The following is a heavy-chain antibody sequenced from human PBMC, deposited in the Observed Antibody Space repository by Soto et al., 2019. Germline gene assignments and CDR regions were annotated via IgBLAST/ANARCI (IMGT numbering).Heavy chain of an antibody. CDR3: ASSGIVGREVNTWFDP. CDR1: GGSMDRSY. Sequence: PSETLSLTCTVSGGSMDRSYWSWIRQPLGKALEWIGYISYRGSTNYNPSLKSRLTISIDTSKSQISLKLTSMTTADTAVYYCASSGIVGREVNTWFDPWGQGTLVTVSS. V-gene: IGHV4-59*01. J-gene: IGHJ5*02. CDR2: ISYRGST. D-gene: IGHD3-22*01.